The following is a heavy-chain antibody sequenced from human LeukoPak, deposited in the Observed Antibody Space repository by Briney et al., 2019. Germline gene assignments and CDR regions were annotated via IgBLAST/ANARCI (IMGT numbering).Heavy chain of an antibody. V-gene: IGHV4-4*07. CDR1: GGSISSYY. CDR2: IYNSGSN. CDR3: GRDGRYCSSTSCSFWDAFDI. D-gene: IGHD2-2*01. Sequence: SETLSLTCTVSGGSISSYYWSWIRQPAGKGLEWIGRIYNSGSNNYNPPLKRRLTISVDTSKNQFSLTLRSGTAAHAAVYCCGRDGRYCSSTSCSFWDAFDIWGQGTMVTVSS. J-gene: IGHJ3*02.